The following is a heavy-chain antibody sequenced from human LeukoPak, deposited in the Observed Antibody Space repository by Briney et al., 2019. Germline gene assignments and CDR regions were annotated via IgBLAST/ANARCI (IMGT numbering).Heavy chain of an antibody. CDR2: IIPIFGTA. CDR3: ARVWEMATIRYYYYGMDV. CDR1: GGTFSSYA. J-gene: IGHJ6*02. Sequence: SVKVSCKASGGTFSSYAISWVRQAPGQGLEWMGGIIPIFGTANYAQKVQGRVTITADESTSTAYMELSSLRSEDTAVYYCARVWEMATIRYYYYGMDVWGQGTTVTVSS. V-gene: IGHV1-69*13. D-gene: IGHD5-24*01.